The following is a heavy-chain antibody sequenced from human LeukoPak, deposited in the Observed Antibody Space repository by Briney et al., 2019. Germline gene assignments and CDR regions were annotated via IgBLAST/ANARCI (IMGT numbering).Heavy chain of an antibody. V-gene: IGHV1-18*01. CDR3: ARVVLNSSGWYLASGYFDY. Sequence: ASVKVSCKASGYIFTSYGISWVRQAPGQGLEWMGWISAYNGNANFAQKLQARVTMTTDTSTSTAYMELRSLRSDDTAVYYCARVVLNSSGWYLASGYFDYWGQGTLVTVSS. CDR2: ISAYNGNA. D-gene: IGHD6-19*01. CDR1: GYIFTSYG. J-gene: IGHJ4*02.